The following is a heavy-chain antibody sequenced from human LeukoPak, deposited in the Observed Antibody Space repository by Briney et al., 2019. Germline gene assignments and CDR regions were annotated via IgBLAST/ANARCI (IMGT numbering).Heavy chain of an antibody. Sequence: PSETLSLTCTVSGGSISSYYWSWIRQPPGKGLEWIGEINHSGSTNYNPSLKSRVTISVDTSKNQFSLKLSSVTAADTAVYYCARGFRRYCSGGSCYFNWFDPWGQGTLVTVSS. CDR3: ARGFRRYCSGGSCYFNWFDP. CDR1: GGSISSYY. CDR2: INHSGST. V-gene: IGHV4-34*01. D-gene: IGHD2-15*01. J-gene: IGHJ5*02.